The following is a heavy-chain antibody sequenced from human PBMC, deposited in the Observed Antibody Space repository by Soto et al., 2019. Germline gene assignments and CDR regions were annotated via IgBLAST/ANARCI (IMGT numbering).Heavy chain of an antibody. Sequence: EVQLLESGGGWLKPGGSLRLSCAASGFTFSSYAMNWVRQPPGKGLEGVSGITGSGAGSYYSDSVKGRFTISRDNSKNTLYLQMNSLRAEDTAVYYCAKAYSNSWPNDWFDPWGQGTLVTVSS. CDR2: ITGSGAGS. V-gene: IGHV3-23*01. D-gene: IGHD6-13*01. CDR1: GFTFSSYA. J-gene: IGHJ5*02. CDR3: AKAYSNSWPNDWFDP.